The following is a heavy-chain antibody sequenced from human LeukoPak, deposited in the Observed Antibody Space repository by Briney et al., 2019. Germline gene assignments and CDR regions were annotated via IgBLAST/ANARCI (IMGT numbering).Heavy chain of an antibody. V-gene: IGHV4-39*01. D-gene: IGHD2-2*01. CDR1: GGSISSSSYY. CDR3: ARLTPSAYCSSTSCYAGDAFDI. J-gene: IGHJ3*02. Sequence: SPSETLSLTCTVSGGSISSSSYYWGWIRQPPGKGLEWIGSIYYSGSTYYNPSLKSRVTISVDTSKNQFSLKLSSVTAADTAVYYCARLTPSAYCSSTSCYAGDAFDIWGQGTMVTVSS. CDR2: IYYSGST.